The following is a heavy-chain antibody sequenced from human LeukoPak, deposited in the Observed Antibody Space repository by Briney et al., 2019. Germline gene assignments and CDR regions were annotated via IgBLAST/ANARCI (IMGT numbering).Heavy chain of an antibody. V-gene: IGHV3-53*01. Sequence: GGSLRLSCAASGFTVSSNYMSWVRQAPGKGLEWVSRINNDGSSTTYADSVQGRFTISRDNSKNTLYLQMNSLRAEDTAVYYCVRGDYGDYTLFDYWGQGTLVTVSS. D-gene: IGHD4-17*01. J-gene: IGHJ4*02. CDR3: VRGDYGDYTLFDY. CDR1: GFTVSSNY. CDR2: INNDGSST.